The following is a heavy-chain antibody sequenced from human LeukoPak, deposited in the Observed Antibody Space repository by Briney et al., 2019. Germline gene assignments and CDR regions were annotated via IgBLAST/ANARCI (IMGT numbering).Heavy chain of an antibody. Sequence: GGSLRLSCAASGFTFSSYAMSWVRHAPGKGLEWVSAISGSGGSTYYADSVKGRFTISRDNAKNSLYLQMNSLRAEDTAVYYCARGNHYYYDSSGYEQIDYWGQGTLVTVSS. CDR1: GFTFSSYA. CDR3: ARGNHYYYDSSGYEQIDY. D-gene: IGHD3-22*01. J-gene: IGHJ4*02. V-gene: IGHV3-23*01. CDR2: ISGSGGST.